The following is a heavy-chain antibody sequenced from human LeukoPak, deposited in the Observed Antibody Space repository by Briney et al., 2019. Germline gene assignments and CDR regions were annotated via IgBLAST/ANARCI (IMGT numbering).Heavy chain of an antibody. CDR2: IYYSGST. D-gene: IGHD3-10*01. Sequence: SETLSLTCTVSGGSISSGDYYWSWIRQPPGKGLEWIGYIYYSGSTYYNPSLKSRVTISVDTSKNQFSLKLSSVTAADTAVYYCARGLRGSGSAAYYFDYWGQGTLVTVSS. CDR1: GGSISSGDYY. V-gene: IGHV4-30-4*01. J-gene: IGHJ4*02. CDR3: ARGLRGSGSAAYYFDY.